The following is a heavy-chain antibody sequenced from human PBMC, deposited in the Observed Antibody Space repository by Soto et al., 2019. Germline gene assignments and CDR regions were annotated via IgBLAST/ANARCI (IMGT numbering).Heavy chain of an antibody. D-gene: IGHD1-26*01. V-gene: IGHV1-46*01. J-gene: IGHJ5*02. CDR3: ARSSGRTFGIIIEGTNWFAP. CDR1: SDTSASCY. Sequence: ASVKVSWTAPSDTSASCYINWVRQSPEQGLEWMGVINPHGGSTAYAQKFKGRVTLTRDTSASTVYMEVSRLTSEDTAMYYCARSSGRTFGIIIEGTNWFAPWRQGTLVT. CDR2: INPHGGST.